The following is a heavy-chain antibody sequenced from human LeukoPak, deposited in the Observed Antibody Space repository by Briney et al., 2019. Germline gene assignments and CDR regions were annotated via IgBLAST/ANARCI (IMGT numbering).Heavy chain of an antibody. CDR2: INPSGGST. Sequence: ASVKVSCKASGYTFTSYYMHWVRQARGQGLEWMGIINPSGGSTSYAQKFQGRVTMTRDTSTSTVYMELSSLRSEDTAVYYCARGGTVYYYDSSGYSDYWGQGTLVTVSS. CDR3: ARGGTVYYYDSSGYSDY. CDR1: GYTFTSYY. D-gene: IGHD3-22*01. J-gene: IGHJ4*02. V-gene: IGHV1-46*03.